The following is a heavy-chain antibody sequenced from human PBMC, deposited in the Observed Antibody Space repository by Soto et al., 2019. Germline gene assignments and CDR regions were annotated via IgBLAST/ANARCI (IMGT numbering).Heavy chain of an antibody. CDR3: ARDRYDVDTAMVRTRYFDY. CDR1: VGTFSSYA. D-gene: IGHD5-18*01. CDR2: IIPIFGTA. V-gene: IGHV1-69*13. J-gene: IGHJ4*02. Sequence: GASVKVSCKASVGTFSSYAISWVRQAPGQGLEWMGGIIPIFGTANYAQKFQGRVTITADESTSTAYMELSSLRSEDTAVYYCARDRYDVDTAMVRTRYFDYWGQGTLVTVSS.